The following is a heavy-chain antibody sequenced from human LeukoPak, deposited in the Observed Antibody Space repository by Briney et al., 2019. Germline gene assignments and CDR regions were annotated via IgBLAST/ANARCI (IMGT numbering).Heavy chain of an antibody. V-gene: IGHV4-59*08. CDR2: ISYSGDT. Sequence: SSETLSLTCTVSGGSISGYYWSWIRQPPGRGLEWIGFISYSGDTVYNPSLKSRVTISLDTSKNQFSLKLSSVTAADTAVYYCARHGRSYTFDYWGQGTLVTVSS. CDR1: GGSISGYY. CDR3: ARHGRSYTFDY. D-gene: IGHD1-26*01. J-gene: IGHJ4*02.